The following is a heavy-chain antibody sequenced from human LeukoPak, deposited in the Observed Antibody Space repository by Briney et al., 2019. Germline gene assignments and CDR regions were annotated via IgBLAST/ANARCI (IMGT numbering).Heavy chain of an antibody. Sequence: ASVKVSCQASGYTFTGYYMHWVRQAPGQGLEWMGWINPNSGGTNYAQKFQGRVTMTRDTSISTAYMELSRLRSDDTAVYYCARLYGDYGDHFDYWGQGTLVTVSS. D-gene: IGHD4-17*01. CDR1: GYTFTGYY. J-gene: IGHJ4*02. V-gene: IGHV1-2*02. CDR2: INPNSGGT. CDR3: ARLYGDYGDHFDY.